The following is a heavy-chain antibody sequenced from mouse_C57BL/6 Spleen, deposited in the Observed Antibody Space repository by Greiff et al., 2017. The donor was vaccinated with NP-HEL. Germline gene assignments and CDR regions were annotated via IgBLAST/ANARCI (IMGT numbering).Heavy chain of an antibody. CDR3: AKGFYGYDVVFDY. CDR1: GYTFTSYW. D-gene: IGHD2-2*01. CDR2: INPSSGYT. Sequence: QVQLQQSGAELAKPGASVKLSCKASGYTFTSYWMHWVKQRPGQGLEWIGYINPSSGYTKYNQKFKDKATLTADKSSSTAYMQLSSLTYEDSAVYYCAKGFYGYDVVFDYWGQGTTLTVSS. V-gene: IGHV1-7*01. J-gene: IGHJ2*01.